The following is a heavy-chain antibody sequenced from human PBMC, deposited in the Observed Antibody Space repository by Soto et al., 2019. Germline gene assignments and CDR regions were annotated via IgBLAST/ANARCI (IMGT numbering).Heavy chain of an antibody. Sequence: WGSLRLSCISSGFTFVTYTINFVRHSPFKWREWVSGIRGFSPYTFYAESVKGRFTISRDNAKNSLFLQMNSLRAEDTAVYYCARDRGYDAHDFYYNAMDVWGQGTTVTVSS. CDR2: IRGFSPYT. V-gene: IGHV3-21*01. D-gene: IGHD2-15*01. J-gene: IGHJ6*02. CDR3: ARDRGYDAHDFYYNAMDV. CDR1: GFTFVTYT.